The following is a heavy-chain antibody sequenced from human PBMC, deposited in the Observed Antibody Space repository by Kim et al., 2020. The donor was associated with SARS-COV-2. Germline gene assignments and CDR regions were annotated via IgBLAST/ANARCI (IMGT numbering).Heavy chain of an antibody. CDR3: AREGNSSSQGAFDI. CDR1: GGSFSGYY. V-gene: IGHV4-34*01. Sequence: SETLSLTCAVYGGSFSGYYWSWIRQPPGKGLEWIGEINHSGSTNYNPSLKSRVTISVDTSKNQFSLKLSSVTAADTAVYYCAREGNSSSQGAFDIWGQGTMVTVSS. D-gene: IGHD6-13*01. CDR2: INHSGST. J-gene: IGHJ3*02.